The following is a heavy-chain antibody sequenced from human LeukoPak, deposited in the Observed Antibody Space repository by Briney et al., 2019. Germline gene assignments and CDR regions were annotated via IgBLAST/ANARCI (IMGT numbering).Heavy chain of an antibody. D-gene: IGHD3-10*01. CDR3: ATDSYVSGSYYRLFY. V-gene: IGHV3-74*01. Sequence: PTGGSLRLSCAASGFTFSDYWMHWVRQAPGKGLVWVSGINSDGGTTTYADSVKGRFTISRDNAKNTLYLQMNNLRAEDTAIYYCATDSYVSGSYYRLFYWGQGTLVTVSS. CDR2: INSDGGTT. J-gene: IGHJ4*02. CDR1: GFTFSDYW.